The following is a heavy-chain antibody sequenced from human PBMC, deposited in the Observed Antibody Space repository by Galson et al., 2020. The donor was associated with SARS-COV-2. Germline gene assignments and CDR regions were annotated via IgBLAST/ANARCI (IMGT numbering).Heavy chain of an antibody. CDR2: IHHSGNT. V-gene: IGHV4-4*02. Sequence: SQTLSLTCAVSGGSVINTNWWTWVRQSPRKRLEWIGEIHHSGNTNYNPSLNSRVTISVDTSKNQFSLNLISVTAADTAVYFCARLGDCSGGTCYSRGYNWFDPWGQGTLVTVSS. CDR3: ARLGDCSGGTCYSRGYNWFDP. D-gene: IGHD2-15*01. J-gene: IGHJ5*02. CDR1: GGSVINTNW.